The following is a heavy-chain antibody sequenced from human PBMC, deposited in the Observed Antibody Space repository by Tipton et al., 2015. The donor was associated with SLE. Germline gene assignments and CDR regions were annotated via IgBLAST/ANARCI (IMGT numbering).Heavy chain of an antibody. CDR2: INDRGRT. J-gene: IGHJ5*02. Sequence: TLSLTCTVSGGSISSHYWNWIRQPPGKGLEWIGEINDRGRTNYSPALKSRVTISVDKSTNHLSLKLHSVTAADTALYYCARETRVDATFSKYNRFDPWGQGALVSVSS. V-gene: IGHV4-59*11. CDR1: GGSISSHY. D-gene: IGHD1-26*01. CDR3: ARETRVDATFSKYNRFDP.